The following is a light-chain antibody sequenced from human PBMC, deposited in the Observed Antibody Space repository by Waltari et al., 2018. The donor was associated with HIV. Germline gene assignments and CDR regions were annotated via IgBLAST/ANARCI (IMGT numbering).Light chain of an antibody. V-gene: IGLV2-14*01. CDR2: GDN. Sequence: QSGLTQPASVSASLGQSITISCIASNTDFRPHSFVSWYHHHPDKAPQLLIYGDNIRLSGIHSRLSGSKSDNTAALTISGLQVDDEGDYYCSSYMNSGTLVFGGGTKVTVL. CDR3: SSYMNSGTLV. J-gene: IGLJ3*02. CDR1: NTDFRPHSF.